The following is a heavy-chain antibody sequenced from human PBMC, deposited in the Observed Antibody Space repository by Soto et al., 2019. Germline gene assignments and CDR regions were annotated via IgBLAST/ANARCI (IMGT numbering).Heavy chain of an antibody. CDR3: ARGYYYDSSGYIYYFDY. J-gene: IGHJ4*02. Sequence: QVQLVQSGTEVKKPGASVKVSCKASRYTFTSYDINWVRQATGQGLEWMGWMNPNSGNTGYAQKFQGRVTMTRNTSISTAYMELSSLRSEDTAVYYCARGYYYDSSGYIYYFDYWGQGTLVTVSS. V-gene: IGHV1-8*01. D-gene: IGHD3-22*01. CDR1: RYTFTSYD. CDR2: MNPNSGNT.